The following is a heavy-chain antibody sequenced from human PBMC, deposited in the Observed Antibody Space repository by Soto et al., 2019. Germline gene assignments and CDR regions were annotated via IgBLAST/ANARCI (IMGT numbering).Heavy chain of an antibody. D-gene: IGHD2-15*01. Sequence: GGSLRLSCAASGFTFSSYSMNWVRQAPGKGLEWVSSISSSSSYIYYADSGKGRFTISREKAKNSLYLQMNSLRAEDTAVYYCPRPTDCSGGSCYSPMDVWGKGTTVTVSS. CDR1: GFTFSSYS. CDR3: PRPTDCSGGSCYSPMDV. CDR2: ISSSSSYI. J-gene: IGHJ6*03. V-gene: IGHV3-21*01.